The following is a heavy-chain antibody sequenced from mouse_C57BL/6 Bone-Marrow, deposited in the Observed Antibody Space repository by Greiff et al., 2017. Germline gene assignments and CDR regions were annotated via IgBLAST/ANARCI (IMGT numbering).Heavy chain of an antibody. D-gene: IGHD2-1*01. CDR1: GFNIKDYY. Sequence: VHLQQSGAELVRPGASVKLSCTASGFNIKDYYMHWVKQRPEQGLEWIGRIDPEDGAPEYAPKFQGKATLTADTSSNTAYLQHSSLTSEDTSVYYCTFYYGNYSTLNDVWGTGTTVTVAS. V-gene: IGHV14-1*01. CDR3: TFYYGNYSTLNDV. CDR2: IDPEDGAP. J-gene: IGHJ1*03.